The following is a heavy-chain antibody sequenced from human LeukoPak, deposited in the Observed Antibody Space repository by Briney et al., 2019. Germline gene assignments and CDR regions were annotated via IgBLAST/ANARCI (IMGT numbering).Heavy chain of an antibody. CDR3: ARVRDDYGDYVFDY. CDR2: IYSGGST. D-gene: IGHD4-17*01. J-gene: IGHJ4*02. V-gene: IGHV3-53*01. Sequence: GGSLRLSCAASGFTVSSNYMSWVRQAPGKGLEWVSVIYSGGSTYYADSVKGRFTISRDNSKNTLYLQMNSLRAEDTAVYYCARVRDDYGDYVFDYWGQGTLVTVSS. CDR1: GFTVSSNY.